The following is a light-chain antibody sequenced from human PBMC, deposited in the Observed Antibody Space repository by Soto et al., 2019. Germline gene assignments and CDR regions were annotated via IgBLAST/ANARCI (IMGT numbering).Light chain of an antibody. CDR1: ETISWH. V-gene: IGKV3-11*01. J-gene: IGKJ1*01. CDR2: DAS. CDR3: QQRTLWRT. Sequence: EIVLTQSPGTLSLSPGERATLSCRASETISWHLAWYQQKPGQAPRLLIYDASKRATGIPARFSGSGSGTYFTLTISSLEAEDFAVYYCQQRTLWRTFGQGTKLE.